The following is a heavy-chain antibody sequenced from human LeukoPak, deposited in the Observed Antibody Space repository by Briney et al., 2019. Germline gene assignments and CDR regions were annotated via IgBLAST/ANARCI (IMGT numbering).Heavy chain of an antibody. CDR2: IYYSGST. V-gene: IGHV4-30-4*07. Sequence: SKTLSLTCAVSGGSISSGGYYWSWIRQPPGKGLEWIGYIYYSGSTYYNPSLKSRVTIPVDTSKNQFSLKLSSVTAADTAVYYCARGERYDFHFDYWGQGTLVTVSS. CDR1: GGSISSGGYY. D-gene: IGHD3-3*01. J-gene: IGHJ4*02. CDR3: ARGERYDFHFDY.